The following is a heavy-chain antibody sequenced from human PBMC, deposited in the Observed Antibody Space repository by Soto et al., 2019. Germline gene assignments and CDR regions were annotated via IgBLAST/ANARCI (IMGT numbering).Heavy chain of an antibody. D-gene: IGHD3-10*01. Sequence: EVQLLESGEGLVQPGGSLRLSCAASGFTFNNYAMTWVRQAPGKGLEWVSAISGGGDTTSYADSVKGRFTVSRDGSKNTLYLQMSSLRAGDTALYYCAKGRGGSGSLTPRVDFWGQGTLVTVSS. CDR2: ISGGGDTT. J-gene: IGHJ4*02. CDR3: AKGRGGSGSLTPRVDF. V-gene: IGHV3-23*01. CDR1: GFTFNNYA.